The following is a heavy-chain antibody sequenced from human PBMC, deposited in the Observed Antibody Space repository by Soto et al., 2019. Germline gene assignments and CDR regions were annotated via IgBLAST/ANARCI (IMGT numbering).Heavy chain of an antibody. Sequence: SVKVSCKASGFTFTSSAVQWVRQARGQRLEWIGWIVVGSGNTNYAQKFQERVTITRDMSTSTAYMEMSSMRSEDRAVYYWAAGYSQNDNWFDPWGQGTLVTVSS. J-gene: IGHJ5*02. CDR1: GFTFTSSA. CDR2: IVVGSGNT. V-gene: IGHV1-58*01. CDR3: AAGYSQNDNWFDP. D-gene: IGHD6-13*01.